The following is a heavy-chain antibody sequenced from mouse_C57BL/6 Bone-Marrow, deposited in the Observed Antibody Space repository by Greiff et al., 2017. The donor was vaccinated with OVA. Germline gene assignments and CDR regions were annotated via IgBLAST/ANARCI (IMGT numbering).Heavy chain of an antibody. Sequence: QVQLQQSGAELVMPGASVKLSCKASGYTFTSYWMHWVKQRPGQGLEWIGEIDPSDSYTNYNQKFKGKSTLTVDKSSSTAYMQLSSLTSEDSAVYYCARGLTDYWGQGTTLTVSS. V-gene: IGHV1-69*01. CDR3: ARGLTDY. CDR2: IDPSDSYT. CDR1: GYTFTSYW. D-gene: IGHD2-12*01. J-gene: IGHJ2*01.